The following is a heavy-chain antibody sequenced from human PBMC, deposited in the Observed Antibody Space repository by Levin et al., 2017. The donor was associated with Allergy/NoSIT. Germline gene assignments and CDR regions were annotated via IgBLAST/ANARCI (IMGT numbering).Heavy chain of an antibody. Sequence: GGSLRLSCAASGFIFRTYGMHWVRQAPGKGPEWLALISHDGTNIYYSDPVRGRFTISRDISRNTLYLQMNNLRTEDTAMYYCARPGGAMVRGANFDRWGQGTLVTVSS. CDR2: ISHDGTNI. V-gene: IGHV3-30*03. J-gene: IGHJ4*02. D-gene: IGHD3-10*01. CDR3: ARPGGAMVRGANFDR. CDR1: GFIFRTYG.